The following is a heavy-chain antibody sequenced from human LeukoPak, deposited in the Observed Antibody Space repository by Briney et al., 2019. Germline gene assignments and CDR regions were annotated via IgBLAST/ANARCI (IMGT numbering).Heavy chain of an antibody. V-gene: IGHV1-2*02. Sequence: ASVKVSCTASGFTFTAYYMHWVRQAPGQGLEWMGWINPNSGGTNYAQKFQGRVTMTRDTSISTAYMELSRLRSDDTAVYYCARGPHWDPHFDYWGQGTLVTVSS. D-gene: IGHD7-27*01. CDR1: GFTFTAYY. CDR2: INPNSGGT. J-gene: IGHJ4*02. CDR3: ARGPHWDPHFDY.